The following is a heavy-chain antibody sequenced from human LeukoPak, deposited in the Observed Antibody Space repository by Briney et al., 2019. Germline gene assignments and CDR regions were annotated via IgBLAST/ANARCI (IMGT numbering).Heavy chain of an antibody. J-gene: IGHJ3*02. D-gene: IGHD6-13*01. CDR3: VRRIIADSYDAFDI. V-gene: IGHV3-7*03. CDR2: IKQDGSEK. Sequence: PGGSLRLSCAASGFTFSTYWMTWVRQAPGKGLEWVANIKQDGSEKYYVDSVKGRFTISRDNAKNSLYLQMNSLRAEDTAMYYCVRRIIADSYDAFDIWGQGTMVTVSS. CDR1: GFTFSTYW.